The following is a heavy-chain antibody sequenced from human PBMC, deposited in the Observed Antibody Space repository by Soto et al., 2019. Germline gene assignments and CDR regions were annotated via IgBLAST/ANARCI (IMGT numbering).Heavy chain of an antibody. CDR1: GFTFGDYA. J-gene: IGHJ3*02. Sequence: PGGSLRLSCTASGFTFGDYAMSWFRQAPGKGLEWVGFIRSKAYGGTTEYAASVKGRFTISRDDSKSIAYLQMNSLKTEDTAVYYCTRIKLYVDIVATIAFDIWGQGTMVTVSS. D-gene: IGHD5-12*01. CDR2: IRSKAYGGTT. V-gene: IGHV3-49*03. CDR3: TRIKLYVDIVATIAFDI.